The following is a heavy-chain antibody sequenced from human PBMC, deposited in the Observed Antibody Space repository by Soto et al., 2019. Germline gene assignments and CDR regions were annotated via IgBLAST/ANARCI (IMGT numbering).Heavy chain of an antibody. CDR1: GYTFTGYY. V-gene: IGHV1-2*02. Sequence: GASVKVSCKASGYTFTGYYIHWVRQAPGQGLEWMGWINPKSGGTNYAQKFQGRVTMSRDTSISTAYMDLSRLTSDDTAVYFCARDIGYSQINDAFDLWGQGTMVTVSS. CDR3: ARDIGYSQINDAFDL. CDR2: INPKSGGT. D-gene: IGHD1-26*01. J-gene: IGHJ3*01.